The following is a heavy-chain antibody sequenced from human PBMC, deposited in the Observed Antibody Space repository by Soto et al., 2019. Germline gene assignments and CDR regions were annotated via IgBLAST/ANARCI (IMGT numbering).Heavy chain of an antibody. V-gene: IGHV1-3*01. CDR1: GYTFTSYA. CDR2: INAGNGNT. CDR3: ARDYYDSSGYYVWNYFDY. Sequence: GASVKVSCKASGYTFTSYAMHWVRQAPGQRLEWMGWINAGNGNTKYSQKFQGRVTITRDTSASTAYMELSSLRSEDTAVYYCARDYYDSSGYYVWNYFDYWGQGTLVTVSS. D-gene: IGHD3-22*01. J-gene: IGHJ4*02.